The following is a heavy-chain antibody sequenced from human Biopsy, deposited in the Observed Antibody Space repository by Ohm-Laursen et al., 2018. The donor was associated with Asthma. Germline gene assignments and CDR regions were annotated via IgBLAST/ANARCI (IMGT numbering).Heavy chain of an antibody. Sequence: SVNVSCKASGYTFINYAIHWVRQAPGQRLEWMGWINAGNGNTKYSQKFQGRVTITRDTSACTAYMDLSSLRSEDTAVYYCARTCYDFLTGQVNDVFAIWGQGTMVTVSS. V-gene: IGHV1-3*01. CDR2: INAGNGNT. CDR3: ARTCYDFLTGQVNDVFAI. J-gene: IGHJ3*02. CDR1: GYTFINYA. D-gene: IGHD3-9*01.